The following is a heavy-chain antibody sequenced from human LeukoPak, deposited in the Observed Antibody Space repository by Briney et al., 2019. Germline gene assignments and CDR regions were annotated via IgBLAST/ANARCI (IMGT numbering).Heavy chain of an antibody. CDR2: ISAYNGNT. CDR3: ARDLGIAAAATSFDY. J-gene: IGHJ4*02. V-gene: IGHV1-18*01. CDR1: GYTFTSYG. Sequence: ASVKVSCKASGYTFTSYGISWVRQAPGQGLEWMGWISAYNGNTNYAQKLQGRVTMTTDTSTSTAYMELRSLRSDDTAVYYCARDLGIAAAATSFDYWGQGTLVTVSS. D-gene: IGHD6-13*01.